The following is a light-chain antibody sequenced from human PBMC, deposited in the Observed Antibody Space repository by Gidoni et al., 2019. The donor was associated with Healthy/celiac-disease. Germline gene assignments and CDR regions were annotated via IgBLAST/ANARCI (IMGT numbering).Light chain of an antibody. CDR3: QQYNNWPPWT. CDR2: GAS. V-gene: IGKV3-15*01. J-gene: IGKJ1*01. Sequence: ELVMTQSPATPSVSPGERATLSCRARQSVSSNLAWYQQKPGQAPRLLTYGASTRAPGIPARFSGSGSGTEFTLTISSLQYEDFAVYYCQQYNNWPPWTFGQGTKVEIK. CDR1: QSVSSN.